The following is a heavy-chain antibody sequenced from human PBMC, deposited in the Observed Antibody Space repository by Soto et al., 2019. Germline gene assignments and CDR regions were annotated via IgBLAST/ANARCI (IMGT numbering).Heavy chain of an antibody. CDR2: IYYSGST. V-gene: IGHV4-59*01. D-gene: IGHD6-13*01. J-gene: IGHJ6*02. CDR3: AREGQQQLVRSPYYHGMDV. Sequence: TSETLSLTCTVSGGSISSYYWSWIRLPPGKGLEWIGYIYYSGSTNYNPSLKSRVTISVDTSKNQFSLKLSSVTAADTAVYYCAREGQQQLVRSPYYHGMDVWGQGTTVTVSS. CDR1: GGSISSYY.